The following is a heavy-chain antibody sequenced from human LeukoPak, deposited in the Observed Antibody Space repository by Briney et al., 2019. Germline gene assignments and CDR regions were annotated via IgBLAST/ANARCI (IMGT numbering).Heavy chain of an antibody. CDR1: GFTFSSYA. CDR3: ARLNIVATTRAFDI. J-gene: IGHJ3*02. Sequence: GGSLRLSCEASGFTFSSYAMNWVRQAPGKGLEWVSSISSSSSYIYYADSVKGRFTISRDNAKNSLYLQMNSLRAEDTAVYYCARLNIVATTRAFDIWGQGTMVTVSS. D-gene: IGHD5-12*01. CDR2: ISSSSSYI. V-gene: IGHV3-21*01.